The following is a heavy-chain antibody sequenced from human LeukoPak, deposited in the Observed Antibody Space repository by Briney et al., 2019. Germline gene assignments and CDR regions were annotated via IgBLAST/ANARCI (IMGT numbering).Heavy chain of an antibody. CDR3: ANDDYGDYAFGR. J-gene: IGHJ4*02. V-gene: IGHV3-30-3*02. CDR1: GFTFSSYA. CDR2: ISYDGSNK. Sequence: PGGSLRLSCAASGFTFSSYAMHWVRQAPGKGLEWVAVISYDGSNKYYADSVKGRFTISRDNSKNTLYLQMNSLRAEDTAVYYRANDDYGDYAFGRWGQGTLVTVSS. D-gene: IGHD4-17*01.